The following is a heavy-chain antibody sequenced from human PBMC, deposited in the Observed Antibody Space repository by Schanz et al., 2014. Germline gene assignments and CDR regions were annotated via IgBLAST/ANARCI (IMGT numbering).Heavy chain of an antibody. CDR1: GYTLTHYA. CDR3: ARARYTGYDCSGY. D-gene: IGHD5-12*01. CDR2: IYPNSGGT. V-gene: IGHV1-2*06. J-gene: IGHJ4*02. Sequence: QVQLVQSGADVKKPGASVKVSCKASGYTLTHYAMNWVRQAPGQGLEWMGRIYPNSGGTNYAQKFQGRVTLPSDPSISTAFMELSGLTSDDTATYFCARARYTGYDCSGYWGQGTLLIVSS.